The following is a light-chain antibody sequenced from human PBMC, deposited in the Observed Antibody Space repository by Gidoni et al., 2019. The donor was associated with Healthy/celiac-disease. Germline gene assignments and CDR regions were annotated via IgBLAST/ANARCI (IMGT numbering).Light chain of an antibody. Sequence: DIQMTQSPSTLSASVGDRVTITCRPSQSISSWLAWYQQKPGKAPKLLIYDASSLESGVPSRFSGSGSGTEFTLTISSLQPDDFATYYCQQYNSYSGTFXXXTKVEIK. CDR2: DAS. CDR1: QSISSW. J-gene: IGKJ1*01. CDR3: QQYNSYSGT. V-gene: IGKV1-5*01.